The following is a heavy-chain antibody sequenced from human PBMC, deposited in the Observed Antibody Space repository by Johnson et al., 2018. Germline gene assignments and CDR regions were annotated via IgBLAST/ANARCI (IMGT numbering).Heavy chain of an antibody. CDR3: ARGEYTYGYRGAFDI. Sequence: QVQLQESGPGLVNPSETLSLTCTVSGGSISSFYWSWIRQPPGKGLEWIGYIYYSGSTSYNPSLKSRVTIAVDTSKNQFSLTLSSVTAADTAVDYCARGEYTYGYRGAFDIWGQGTMVTVSS. J-gene: IGHJ3*02. CDR2: IYYSGST. CDR1: GGSISSFY. V-gene: IGHV4-59*01. D-gene: IGHD5-18*01.